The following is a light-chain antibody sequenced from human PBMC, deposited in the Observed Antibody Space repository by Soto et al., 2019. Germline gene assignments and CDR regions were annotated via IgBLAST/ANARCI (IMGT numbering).Light chain of an antibody. V-gene: IGKV1-5*01. CDR2: DAS. CDR3: QQYNILST. CDR1: HRIRYW. Sequence: DREITHSPSSLEASVGDRGTITFRASHRIRYWEAWYQHKPGKAPKLLIYDASTLESGVPTRFSGSGSGTEFTLTLCSLHPDDFATYYSQQYNILSTFGQGTKVDIK. J-gene: IGKJ1*01.